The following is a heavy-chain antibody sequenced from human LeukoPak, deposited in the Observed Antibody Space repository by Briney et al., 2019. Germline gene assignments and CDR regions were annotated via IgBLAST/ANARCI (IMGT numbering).Heavy chain of an antibody. CDR1: GFTFISYA. Sequence: GGSLRLSCAASGFTFISYAMSWVRQAPVKGLEWVSIISGSGGSTNYAQKFQGRVTMTRDTSISTAYMELSRLRSDDTAVYYCARSSRGGYSSRWFDPWGQGTLVTVSS. CDR2: ISGSGGST. V-gene: IGHV3-23*01. J-gene: IGHJ5*02. D-gene: IGHD6-19*01. CDR3: ARSSRGGYSSRWFDP.